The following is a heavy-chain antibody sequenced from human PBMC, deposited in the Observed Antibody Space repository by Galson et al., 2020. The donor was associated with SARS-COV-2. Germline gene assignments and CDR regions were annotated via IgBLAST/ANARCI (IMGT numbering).Heavy chain of an antibody. J-gene: IGHJ4*02. Sequence: TGGSLRLSCAASGFTFSNYWMTWVRQAPGKGLEWVANIKEDGSEKYYVDSVKGRFTISRDNAKNSLYLQINSLRAEDTAVYYCAVDGFWGQGTLVTVSS. CDR3: AVDGF. CDR1: GFTFSNYW. D-gene: IGHD2-15*01. V-gene: IGHV3-7*05. CDR2: IKEDGSEK.